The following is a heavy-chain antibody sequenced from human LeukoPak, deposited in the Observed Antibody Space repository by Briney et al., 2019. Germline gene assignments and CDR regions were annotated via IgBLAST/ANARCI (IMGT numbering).Heavy chain of an antibody. Sequence: GGSLRLSCAASGFTFSSYGMNWVRQAPGKGLEWVSFITSSSNYIYYADSVKGRFTISRDNAKNSLYLQMNSLRAEDTAVYYCARWGRDGSNEIDYWGQGTLVTVSS. CDR1: GFTFSSYG. J-gene: IGHJ4*02. CDR3: ARWGRDGSNEIDY. D-gene: IGHD5-24*01. CDR2: ITSSSNYI. V-gene: IGHV3-21*01.